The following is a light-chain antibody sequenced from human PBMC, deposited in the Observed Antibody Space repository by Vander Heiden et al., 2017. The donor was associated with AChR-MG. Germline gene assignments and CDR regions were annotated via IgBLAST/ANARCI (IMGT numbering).Light chain of an antibody. J-gene: IGLJ2*01. CDR3: CSYAGSSTLV. CDR2: EVR. CDR1: SSDIGSHNL. V-gene: IGLV2-23*02. Sequence: QSALTQPASVSGSPGQSITISCTGTSSDIGSHNLVSWYQQHPGKAPKLMIYEVRKRPSGVSNRFSGSKSGNTASLTISGLQAEDDADYYCCSYAGSSTLVFGGGTKLTVL.